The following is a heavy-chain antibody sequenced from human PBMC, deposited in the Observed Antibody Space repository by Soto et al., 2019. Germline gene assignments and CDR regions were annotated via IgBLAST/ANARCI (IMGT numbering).Heavy chain of an antibody. J-gene: IGHJ4*02. V-gene: IGHV4-31*02. D-gene: IGHD5-18*01. CDR1: GGSISSAAYC. CDR2: ISHSGST. CDR3: AREYTYGSNFFDC. Sequence: SETLSLTWTVSGGSISSAAYCWSWIRQHPGKGLEWIGYISHSGSTYYNPSLKSRVIISVDTSKNQFSLSLTSVTAADTAVYYCAREYTYGSNFFDCWGQGALVTVSS.